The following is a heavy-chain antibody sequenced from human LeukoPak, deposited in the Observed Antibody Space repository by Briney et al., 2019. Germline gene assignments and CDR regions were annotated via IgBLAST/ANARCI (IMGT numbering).Heavy chain of an antibody. CDR3: AKRSGYTTGWFFDF. CDR1: GFTVSTNY. V-gene: IGHV3-23*01. J-gene: IGHJ4*02. CDR2: ISGSGDDT. D-gene: IGHD6-19*01. Sequence: GGSLRLSCAASGFTVSTNYMSWVRQAPGKGLEWVSSISGSGDDTYYAESVKGRFTISRDNSKNTLFLQMNSLRAEDTAVFYCAKRSGYTTGWFFDFWGQGTLVTVSS.